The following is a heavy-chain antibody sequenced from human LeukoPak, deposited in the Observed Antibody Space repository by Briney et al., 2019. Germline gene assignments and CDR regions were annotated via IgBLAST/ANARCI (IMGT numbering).Heavy chain of an antibody. CDR2: IYYSGST. V-gene: IGHV4-59*01. CDR1: GGSISSYY. D-gene: IGHD5-18*01. CDR3: ARSEYSYGADAFDI. Sequence: SETLSLTCTVYGGSISSYYWSWIRQPPGKGLEWIGYIYYSGSTNYSPSLKSRVTISVDTSKNQFSLKLSSVTAADTAVYYCARSEYSYGADAFDIWGQGTMVTVSS. J-gene: IGHJ3*02.